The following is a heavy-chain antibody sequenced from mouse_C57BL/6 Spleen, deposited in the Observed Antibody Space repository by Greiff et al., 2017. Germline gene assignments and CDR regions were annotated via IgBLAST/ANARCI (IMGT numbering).Heavy chain of an antibody. CDR1: GYTFTDYN. CDR2: INPNNGGT. D-gene: IGHD4-1*01. Sequence: EVKLQESGPELVKPGASVKMSCKASGYTFTDYNMHWVKQSHGKSLEWIGYINPNNGGTSYNQKFKGKATLTVNKSYSTAYMELRSLTSEDSAVYYCARSPGGYYFDYWGQGTTLTVSS. CDR3: ARSPGGYYFDY. V-gene: IGHV1-22*01. J-gene: IGHJ2*01.